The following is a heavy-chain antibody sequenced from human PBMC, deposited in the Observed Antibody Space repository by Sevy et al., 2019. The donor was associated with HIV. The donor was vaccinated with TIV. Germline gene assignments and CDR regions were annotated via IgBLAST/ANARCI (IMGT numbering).Heavy chain of an antibody. CDR1: GFSFSGYG. J-gene: IGHJ4*02. Sequence: GGSLRLSCAASGFSFSGYGMHWVRQAPGKGLEWVAVIWYDGSNKEYADSVKGRFTISRDNSKNTLYLQMNSLRAEDTAVYYCAKRGSKSGYALGYWGQGTLVTVSS. CDR2: IWYDGSNK. CDR3: AKRGSKSGYALGY. V-gene: IGHV3-33*06. D-gene: IGHD5-12*01.